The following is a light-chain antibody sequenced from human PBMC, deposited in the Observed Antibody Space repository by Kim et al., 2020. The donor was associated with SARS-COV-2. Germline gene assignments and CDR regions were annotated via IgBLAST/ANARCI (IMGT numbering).Light chain of an antibody. CDR1: QDIGND. CDR3: LQHRTYPIT. CDR2: GAS. V-gene: IGKV1-17*01. Sequence: ASVGDRVTITCRASQDIGNDLGWYQQSPGRAPKRLIYGASNLQSGVPSRFSGSGSETEFTLTINSLQPEDFATFFCLQHRTYPITFGQGTRLEIK. J-gene: IGKJ5*01.